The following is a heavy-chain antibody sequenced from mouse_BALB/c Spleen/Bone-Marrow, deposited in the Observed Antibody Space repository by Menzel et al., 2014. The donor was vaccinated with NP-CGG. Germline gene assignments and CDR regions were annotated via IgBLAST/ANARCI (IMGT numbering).Heavy chain of an antibody. CDR3: TREDTNWDFDY. Sequence: EVKLVESGGGLVKPGGSLKLSCAASGFTFSSYTMSWVRQTPEKRLEWVATISSGGSYTYYPDSVKGRFTISRDNAKNTLYLQMSSLKSGDTAMYYCTREDTNWDFDYWGQGTTLTVSS. D-gene: IGHD4-1*01. CDR2: ISSGGSYT. J-gene: IGHJ2*01. V-gene: IGHV5-6-4*01. CDR1: GFTFSSYT.